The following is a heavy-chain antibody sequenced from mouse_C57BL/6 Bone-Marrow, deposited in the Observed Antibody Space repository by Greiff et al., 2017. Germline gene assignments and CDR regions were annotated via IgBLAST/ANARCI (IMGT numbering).Heavy chain of an antibody. CDR1: GFNIKDDY. J-gene: IGHJ2*01. CDR2: IDPEIGDT. Sequence: EVQLQQSGAELVRPGASVKLSCTASGFNIKDDYIHWVKQRPEQGLEWIGWIDPEIGDTESASKFQGKATIPSDTSSNTAYLQLSSLTSEDTAVYYCSSFDGNYFDFWGQGTPLTVAS. V-gene: IGHV14-4*01. CDR3: SSFDGNYFDF. D-gene: IGHD2-3*01.